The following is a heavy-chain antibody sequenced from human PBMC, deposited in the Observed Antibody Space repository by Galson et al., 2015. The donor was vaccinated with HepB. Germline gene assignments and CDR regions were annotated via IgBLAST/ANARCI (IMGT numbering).Heavy chain of an antibody. Sequence: VKVSYKASGGTFSSYAISWVRQAPGQGLEWMGGITPIFGTANYAQKFQGRVTITADESTSTAYMELSSLRSEDTAVYYCARQVGATGGNWFDPWGQGTLVTVSS. V-gene: IGHV1-69*13. CDR2: ITPIFGTA. CDR1: GGTFSSYA. J-gene: IGHJ5*02. D-gene: IGHD1-26*01. CDR3: ARQVGATGGNWFDP.